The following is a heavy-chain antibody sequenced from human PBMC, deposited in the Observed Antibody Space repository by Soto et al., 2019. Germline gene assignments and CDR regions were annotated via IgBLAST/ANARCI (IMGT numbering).Heavy chain of an antibody. CDR2: IIPVLGTP. CDR1: GGSFSNYA. V-gene: IGHV1-69*12. J-gene: IGHJ6*02. Sequence: VQVVQSGAEVQNPGSSVKVSCKASGGSFSNYAISWVRQAPGQGREWMRGIIPVLGTPHNAQKFEDRVTITADESTSTVYMWMSSLISEDTAVYECARGYATKIIWTTYDGLDVWGQGTTVTVSS. D-gene: IGHD3-16*01. CDR3: ARGYATKIIWTTYDGLDV.